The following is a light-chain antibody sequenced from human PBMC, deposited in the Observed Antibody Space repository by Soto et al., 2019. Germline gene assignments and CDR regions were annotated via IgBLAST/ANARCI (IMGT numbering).Light chain of an antibody. CDR3: MQPLQSWT. CDR1: QSLVHSNGYNY. V-gene: IGKV2-28*01. Sequence: TQTPLALPVTPGEPASISCRSSQSLVHSNGYNYLDWYLQKPGQSPQLLIYLGSNRASGVPDRFSGSGSGTDFTLKISRVEAEDFGVYYCMQPLQSWTFGQGTKVDIK. CDR2: LGS. J-gene: IGKJ1*01.